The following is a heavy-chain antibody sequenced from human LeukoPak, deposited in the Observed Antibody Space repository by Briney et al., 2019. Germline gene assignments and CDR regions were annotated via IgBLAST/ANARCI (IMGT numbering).Heavy chain of an antibody. CDR2: IYSSGKT. CDR3: ARACDIGAYQGRGFDY. CDR1: GVSISSETYF. V-gene: IGHV4-61*02. J-gene: IGHJ4*02. D-gene: IGHD2-15*01. Sequence: PSQTLSLTCTVSGVSISSETYFWNWIRQPAGKGLEWIGRIYSSGKTNYNPSLKSRVTISVDTSKNQFSLKLSSVTAAETAVYYCARACDIGAYQGRGFDYWGQGTLVTVSS.